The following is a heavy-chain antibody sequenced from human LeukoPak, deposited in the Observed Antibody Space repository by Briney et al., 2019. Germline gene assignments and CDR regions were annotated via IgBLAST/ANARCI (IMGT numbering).Heavy chain of an antibody. J-gene: IGHJ4*02. V-gene: IGHV3-11*01. CDR2: ISNSGFTT. Sequence: GGSLRLSCAASGFTLSDYYVSWIRQAPGKGLEWVAFISNSGFTTYYADSVKGRFTVSRDNAKDSVSLQMDSLRADDTARYYCAREDSGGNSYDYWGQGAQVTVS. CDR1: GFTLSDYY. CDR3: AREDSGGNSYDY. D-gene: IGHD4/OR15-4a*01.